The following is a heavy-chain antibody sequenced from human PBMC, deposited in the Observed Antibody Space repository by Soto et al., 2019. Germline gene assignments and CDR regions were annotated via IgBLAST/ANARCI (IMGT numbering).Heavy chain of an antibody. CDR1: GFTFSSYA. CDR2: ISNSGGST. J-gene: IGHJ6*02. CDR3: TTLLRGGYFPHYHYYRMDL. V-gene: IGHV3-23*01. Sequence: PGGSLRLSCAASGFTFSSYAMSWVRQAPGKXLEWVSAISNSGGSTYYADSVKGRFTISRDNPKNTLYLQMNGLKAEDTAVYYCTTLLRGGYFPHYHYYRMDLWGQGTTVTVSS. D-gene: IGHD2-21*01.